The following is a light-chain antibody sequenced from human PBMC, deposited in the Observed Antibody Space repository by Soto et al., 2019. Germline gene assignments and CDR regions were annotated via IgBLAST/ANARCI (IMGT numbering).Light chain of an antibody. J-gene: IGKJ1*01. V-gene: IGKV3-11*01. CDR3: QQRSDWWT. CDR1: QSVSNF. CDR2: DSS. Sequence: EIVLTQSPATLSLSPGERATLSRRASQSVSNFLAWYQQKPGQAPRLLIYDSSNRATGIPARFSGSGSGTDFTLTISSLEPEDFAVYYCQQRSDWWTFGQGTKVDIK.